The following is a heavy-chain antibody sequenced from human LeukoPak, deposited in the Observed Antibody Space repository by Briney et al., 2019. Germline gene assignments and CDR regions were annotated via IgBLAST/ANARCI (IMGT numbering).Heavy chain of an antibody. J-gene: IGHJ4*02. D-gene: IGHD2-15*01. CDR3: ARGARHSYCSGGSCYSGGFDY. Sequence: ASVKVSCKASGYXFTSYYIHWVRQAPGQGLEWLGVINPSGGSTSYAQKFQGRVTMTRDTSTSTVYMELSSLRSEDTAVYYCARGARHSYCSGGSCYSGGFDYWGQGTPVTVSS. V-gene: IGHV1-46*01. CDR2: INPSGGST. CDR1: GYXFTSYY.